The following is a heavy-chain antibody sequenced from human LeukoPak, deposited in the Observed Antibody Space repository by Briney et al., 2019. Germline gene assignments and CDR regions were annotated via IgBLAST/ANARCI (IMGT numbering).Heavy chain of an antibody. V-gene: IGHV4-30-4*08. CDR1: GGSISSGDYY. D-gene: IGHD1-26*01. J-gene: IGHJ4*02. CDR3: ARESGXVGATXXY. Sequence: SETLSLTCTVSGGSISSGDYYWSWIRQPPGKGLEWIGYIYYSGSTYYNPSLKSRVTISVDTSKNQFSLKLSSVTAADTAVYYCARESGXVGATXXYWGQGTLXXXXS. CDR2: IYYSGST.